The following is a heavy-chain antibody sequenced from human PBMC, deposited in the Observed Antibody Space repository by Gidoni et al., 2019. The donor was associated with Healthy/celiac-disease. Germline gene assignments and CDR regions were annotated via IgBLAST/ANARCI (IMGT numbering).Heavy chain of an antibody. CDR2: ISYDGSNK. Sequence: QVQLVESGGGVVQPGRSLRLSCAASGFPFSSYAMHWVRQAPGKGLEWVAVISYDGSNKYYADSVKGRFTISRDNSKNTLYLQMNSLRAEDTAVYYCARSGPYSEFDYWGQGTLVTVSS. CDR1: GFPFSSYA. V-gene: IGHV3-30-3*01. D-gene: IGHD1-26*01. CDR3: ARSGPYSEFDY. J-gene: IGHJ4*02.